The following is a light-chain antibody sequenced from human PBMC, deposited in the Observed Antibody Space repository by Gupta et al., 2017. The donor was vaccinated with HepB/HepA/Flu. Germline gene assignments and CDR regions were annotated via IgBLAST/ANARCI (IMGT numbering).Light chain of an antibody. CDR2: EVT. CDR1: SSDVGGYNY. Sequence: QSALTQPASVSGSPGQSITISCTGTSSDVGGYNYVSWYQQHPGKVPKLMIYEVTGRPSGVSNRFSGSKSGNTASLTISGLQAEDEADYYCSSYTGTNTQVFGTGTKVTVL. V-gene: IGLV2-14*01. J-gene: IGLJ1*01. CDR3: SSYTGTNTQV.